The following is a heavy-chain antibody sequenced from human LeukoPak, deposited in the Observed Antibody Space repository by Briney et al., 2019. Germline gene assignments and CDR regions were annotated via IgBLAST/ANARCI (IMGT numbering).Heavy chain of an antibody. V-gene: IGHV4-38-2*02. CDR3: ARGRDGYNFLNRGEYYYFDY. J-gene: IGHJ4*02. D-gene: IGHD5-24*01. CDR2: IYHSGNT. CDR1: GYSISNGYY. Sequence: SETLSLTCTVSGYSISNGYYWAWIRQPPGKGLEWIGNIYHSGNTYYNPSLKSRVTISVDTSKNQFSLKLSSVTAADTAVYFCARGRDGYNFLNRGEYYYFDYWGQGTLVTVSS.